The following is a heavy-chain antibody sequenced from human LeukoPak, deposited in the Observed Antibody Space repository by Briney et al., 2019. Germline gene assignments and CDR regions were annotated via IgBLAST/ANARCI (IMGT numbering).Heavy chain of an antibody. J-gene: IGHJ5*02. CDR2: IWYDGSNK. CDR1: GFTFSSYG. Sequence: GGSLRLSCAASGFTFSSYGMHWVRQAPGKGLEWVAVIWYDGSNKYYADSVKGRFTISRDNSKNTLYLQMNSLRAEDTAVYYCARVGQTTGTWRRPHWFDPWGQGTLVTVSS. D-gene: IGHD1-1*01. CDR3: ARVGQTTGTWRRPHWFDP. V-gene: IGHV3-33*01.